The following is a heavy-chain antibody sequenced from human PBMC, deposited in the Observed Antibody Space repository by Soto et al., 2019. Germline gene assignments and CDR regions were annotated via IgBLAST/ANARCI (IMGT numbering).Heavy chain of an antibody. Sequence: QVQLVQSGAEVKKPGSSVKVSCKASGGTFSSYAISWVRQAPGQGLEWMGGIIPIFGTANYAQKFQGRVTITAXXXTXXAYMELSSLRSEGTAVYYCAQPRKVAAAGTDAFDLWGQGTMVTVSS. CDR3: AQPRKVAAAGTDAFDL. J-gene: IGHJ3*01. V-gene: IGHV1-69*12. CDR2: IIPIFGTA. CDR1: GGTFSSYA. D-gene: IGHD6-13*01.